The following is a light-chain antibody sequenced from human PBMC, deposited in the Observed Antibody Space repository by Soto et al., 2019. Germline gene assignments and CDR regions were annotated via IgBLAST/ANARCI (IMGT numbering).Light chain of an antibody. CDR2: AAS. CDR3: QQFYTTPT. V-gene: IGKV1-39*01. J-gene: IGKJ1*01. Sequence: DIQLTQSPSSLSASVGDRVTITCRASQNIRIYLNWYQHKPGKAPNLLINAASDLQSGVPSRFIGSGSGTDFTLTISSLQLEDFATYYCQQFYTTPTFGQGTKVEIK. CDR1: QNIRIY.